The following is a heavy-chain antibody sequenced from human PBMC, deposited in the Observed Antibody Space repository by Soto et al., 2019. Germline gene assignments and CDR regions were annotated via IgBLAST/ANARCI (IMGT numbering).Heavy chain of an antibody. Sequence: PGGSLRLSCAASGFTFSSYAMSWVRQAPGKGLEWVSAISGSGGSTYYAGSVKGRFTISRDNSKNTLYLQMNSLRAEDTAVYYCAGYSSGWYPIDYWGQGTLVTVSS. D-gene: IGHD6-19*01. J-gene: IGHJ4*02. CDR2: ISGSGGST. CDR3: AGYSSGWYPIDY. CDR1: GFTFSSYA. V-gene: IGHV3-23*01.